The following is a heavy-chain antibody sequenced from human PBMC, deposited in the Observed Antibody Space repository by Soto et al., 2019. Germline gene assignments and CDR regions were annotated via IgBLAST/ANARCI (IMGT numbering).Heavy chain of an antibody. J-gene: IGHJ6*02. CDR3: ARGPRGPAAGYYGLDV. V-gene: IGHV1-18*01. CDR1: GYTFTTYG. Sequence: QVQLVQSGGEVKKPGASVKVSCKASGYTFTTYGITWVRQAPEKGLEWMGWISGNNGNRKYAQNLQGRVTMTTDTXTXXDYMELGSRTSDDTAVYYCARGPRGPAAGYYGLDVWGQGTTVTVSS. CDR2: ISGNNGNR. D-gene: IGHD6-13*01.